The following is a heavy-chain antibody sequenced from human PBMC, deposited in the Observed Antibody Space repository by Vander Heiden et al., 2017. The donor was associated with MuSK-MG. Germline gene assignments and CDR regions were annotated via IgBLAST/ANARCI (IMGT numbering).Heavy chain of an antibody. Sequence: QVQLQESGPGLVKPSETLSLTCSVSGDSITSTNYHWGWIRQPPGKGLEWIGSLRYVGNTYYNPSLESRVATSIDSSKNGFSLHLSSVTAADTAIYYCASKVGPCSSYDDCYSFDYWGQGTLVAVSS. J-gene: IGHJ4*02. CDR2: LRYVGNT. V-gene: IGHV4-39*07. CDR1: GDSITSTNYH. D-gene: IGHD2-2*01. CDR3: ASKVGPCSSYDDCYSFDY.